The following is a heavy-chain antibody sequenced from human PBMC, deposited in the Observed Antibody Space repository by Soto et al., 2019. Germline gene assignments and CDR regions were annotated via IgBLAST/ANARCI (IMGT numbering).Heavy chain of an antibody. V-gene: IGHV1-58*01. J-gene: IGHJ4*02. CDR3: AADRGDYYYDSSGYYY. Sequence: SVKFSCKASGFTFTSSAVQWVRQARGQRLEWIGWIVVGSGNTNYAQKFQERVTITRDMSTSTAYMELSSLRSEDTAVYYCAADRGDYYYDSSGYYYWGQGTLVTSPQ. CDR2: IVVGSGNT. D-gene: IGHD3-22*01. CDR1: GFTFTSSA.